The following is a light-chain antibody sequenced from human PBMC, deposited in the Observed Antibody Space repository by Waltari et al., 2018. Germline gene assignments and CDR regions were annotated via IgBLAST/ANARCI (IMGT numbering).Light chain of an antibody. J-gene: IGKJ3*01. CDR1: QSILYNSNNKNY. CDR2: WAS. V-gene: IGKV4-1*01. CDR3: QQYYNTPSFT. Sequence: DIVMTQSPDSLAVSLGERATINCKSSQSILYNSNNKNYLAWYQQKPRQPPKLLIYWASTRESGVPDRFSGSGSGTDFTLTISSLQAEDVAVYYCQQYYNTPSFTFGPGTKVEIK.